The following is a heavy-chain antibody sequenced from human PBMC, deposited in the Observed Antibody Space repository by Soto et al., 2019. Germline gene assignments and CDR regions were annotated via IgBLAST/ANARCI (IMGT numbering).Heavy chain of an antibody. D-gene: IGHD2-15*01. CDR2: INAGNGNT. CDR1: GYKFTSYA. V-gene: IGHV1-3*01. Sequence: QVQLVQSGAEVQKPGASVKVSCKAAGYKFTSYAIHWVRQAPGQRLEWMGWINAGNGNTEYSPKFQGRVTITRDTSASTAYMEVSSLTSEATAVDYCARNTLRFDYWGQGTLVSVSS. CDR3: ARNTLRFDY. J-gene: IGHJ4*02.